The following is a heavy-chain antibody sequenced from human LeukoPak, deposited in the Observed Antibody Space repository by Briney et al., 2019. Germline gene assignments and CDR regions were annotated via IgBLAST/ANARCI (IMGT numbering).Heavy chain of an antibody. J-gene: IGHJ1*01. CDR3: TTEGSGWYIQH. CDR1: GFTFSNVW. D-gene: IGHD6-19*01. Sequence: GGSLRLSCAASGFTFSNVWVSWVRQAPGKGLEWVGRIKRKTEGGTADYTASVKGRFTISRDDSKNTLYLQMNSLKSEDIAMYYCTTEGSGWYIQHWGQGTLVTVSS. CDR2: IKRKTEGGTA. V-gene: IGHV3-15*01.